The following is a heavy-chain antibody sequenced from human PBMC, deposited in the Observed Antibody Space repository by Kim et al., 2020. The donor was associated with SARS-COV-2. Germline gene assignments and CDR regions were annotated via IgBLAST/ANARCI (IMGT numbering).Heavy chain of an antibody. D-gene: IGHD3-9*01. CDR3: ASCAATGKRNALNI. J-gene: IGHJ3*02. CDR2: ISSDGTST. V-gene: IGHV3-74*01. Sequence: GGSLRLSCTASGFTFSSYWMHWVRQAPGKGLVWVSRISSDGTSTSYADSVKGRFTMSRDNAKRTLYLQMNSLRVEDTAVFYCASCAATGKRNALNIWGQG. CDR1: GFTFSSYW.